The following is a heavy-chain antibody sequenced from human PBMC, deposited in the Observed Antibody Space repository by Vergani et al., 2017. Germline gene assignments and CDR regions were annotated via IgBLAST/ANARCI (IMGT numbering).Heavy chain of an antibody. CDR1: GFTFSSYA. V-gene: IGHV3-23*01. CDR2: ISGSGGNT. CDR3: AKGVYCSSTSCYEGRGYYYGMGV. D-gene: IGHD2-2*01. Sequence: EVQLLESGGGLVQPGGSLRLSCAASGFTFSSYAMSWVLQVPGKGLEWVSGISGSGGNTYYANSVKGRFTISRDNSKNTLYLQMNSLRADDTAVYYCAKGVYCSSTSCYEGRGYYYGMGVWGQGTTVTFSS. J-gene: IGHJ6*02.